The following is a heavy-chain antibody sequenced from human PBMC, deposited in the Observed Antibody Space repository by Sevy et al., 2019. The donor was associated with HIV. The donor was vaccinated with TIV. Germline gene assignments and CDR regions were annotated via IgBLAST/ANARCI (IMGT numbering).Heavy chain of an antibody. CDR1: GFTVNDKY. J-gene: IGHJ4*02. Sequence: GGSLRLSCAISGFTVNDKYIIWVRQAPGKGLEWVSVIFSSGSPYYADSAQGRFTIPRDNSKNTVDLQMNSVRAEDTAVYYCVSLFLSYRSGWSYFDYWGQGTLVTVSS. D-gene: IGHD6-19*01. V-gene: IGHV3-66*02. CDR3: VSLFLSYRSGWSYFDY. CDR2: IFSSGSP.